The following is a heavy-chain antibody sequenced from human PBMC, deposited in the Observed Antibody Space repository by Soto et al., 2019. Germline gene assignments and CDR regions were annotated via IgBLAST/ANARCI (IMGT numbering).Heavy chain of an antibody. J-gene: IGHJ6*02. CDR1: GGSFDDFY. CDR2: ISHDGGT. V-gene: IGHV4-34*01. Sequence: SETLSLTCAFYGGSFDDFYWSWVRQSPGKGLEWVGEISHDGGTNYSPSLASRVSISVDTSKNQFSLKLSSVTAADTAVYYCARGPTTVTYYYYYYGMDVWGQGTTVTVSS. CDR3: ARGPTTVTYYYYYYGMDV. D-gene: IGHD4-17*01.